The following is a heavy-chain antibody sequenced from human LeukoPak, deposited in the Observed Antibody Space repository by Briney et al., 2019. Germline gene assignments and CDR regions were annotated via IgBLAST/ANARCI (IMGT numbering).Heavy chain of an antibody. V-gene: IGHV3-15*07. CDR1: GFTFSNAW. D-gene: IGHD2-15*01. J-gene: IGHJ4*02. CDR3: AREGQDLDH. CDR2: IKSKTDGRTT. Sequence: PGGSLRLSCAASGFTFSNAWMNWVRQAPGKGLEWVGRIKSKTDGRTTDYAAPVKGRFTISRDDSKNTLYLQMNSLKTEDTAVYYCAREGQDLDHWGQGTLVSVST.